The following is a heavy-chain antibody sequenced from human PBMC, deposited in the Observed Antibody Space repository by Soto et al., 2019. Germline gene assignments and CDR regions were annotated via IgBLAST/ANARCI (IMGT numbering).Heavy chain of an antibody. J-gene: IGHJ4*02. CDR1: GYTFTSYG. CDR3: ERDPPRITVAGTEEDY. D-gene: IGHD6-19*01. Sequence: QVQLVQSGAEVKKPGASVKVSCKASGYTFTSYGISWVRQAPGQGLEWMGWISAYNGNTNYAQKLQGRVTMTTDTSTSTAYMELRNLRSDDTAVYYCERDPPRITVAGTEEDYWGQGTPVTVSS. CDR2: ISAYNGNT. V-gene: IGHV1-18*01.